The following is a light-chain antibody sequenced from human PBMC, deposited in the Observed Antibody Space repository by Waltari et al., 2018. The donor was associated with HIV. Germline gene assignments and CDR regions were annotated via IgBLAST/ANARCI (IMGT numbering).Light chain of an antibody. CDR2: RDN. CDR3: ATWDASLGGSYV. CDR1: TSHVRSNF. V-gene: IGLV1-47*01. J-gene: IGLJ1*01. Sequence: QSVLTQPPSASGTPGQRVTISCSGTTSHVRSNFVSWYQQLPGTAPKLLIYRDNQRPSGVPARFSVSKSGASVSLAISGLRSEDEGDYYCATWDASLGGSYVFGTGTTVSVL.